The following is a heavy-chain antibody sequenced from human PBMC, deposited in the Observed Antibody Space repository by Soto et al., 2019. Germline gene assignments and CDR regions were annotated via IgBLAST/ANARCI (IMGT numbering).Heavy chain of an antibody. Sequence: EVQLVESGGALVQPGGSLRLSCAASGFTLRSHSMNWVRRAPGKGLEWVSYIGGSGTTLDYADSVKGRYTISRDNAKNSVSLQMNSLRAEDTAVYYCARDPPYSTSSGYFDHWGQGTLVTVSS. V-gene: IGHV3-48*01. D-gene: IGHD6-6*01. CDR2: IGGSGTTL. J-gene: IGHJ4*02. CDR3: ARDPPYSTSSGYFDH. CDR1: GFTLRSHS.